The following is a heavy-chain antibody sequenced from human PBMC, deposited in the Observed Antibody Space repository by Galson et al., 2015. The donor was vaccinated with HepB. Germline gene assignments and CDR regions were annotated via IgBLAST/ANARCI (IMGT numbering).Heavy chain of an antibody. CDR3: TTGDGLLDYFDY. Sequence: SLRLSCAASGFTFSNAWMSWVRQAPGKGLEWVGRIKSKTDGGTTDYAAPVKGRFTISRDDSKNTLYLKMNSLKTEDTAVYYCTTGDGLLDYFDYWGQGTLVTVSS. CDR2: IKSKTDGGTT. CDR1: GFTFSNAW. V-gene: IGHV3-15*01. J-gene: IGHJ4*02. D-gene: IGHD2-8*02.